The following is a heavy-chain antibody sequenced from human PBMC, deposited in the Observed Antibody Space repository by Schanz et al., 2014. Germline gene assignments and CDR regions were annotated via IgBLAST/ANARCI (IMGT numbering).Heavy chain of an antibody. D-gene: IGHD2-2*01. J-gene: IGHJ3*02. CDR2: FIPILDVG. V-gene: IGHV1-69*02. CDR1: GGTFSSFG. Sequence: QVQLVQSGAEVKKPGPSVKVSCKASGGTFSSFGINWVRQAPGQGLEWVGRFIPILDVGNYAQQFQGRVTFTADKSTSTAYMELSSLRYEDTALYYCARGTMPGTFDIWGQGTMVTVSS. CDR3: ARGTMPGTFDI.